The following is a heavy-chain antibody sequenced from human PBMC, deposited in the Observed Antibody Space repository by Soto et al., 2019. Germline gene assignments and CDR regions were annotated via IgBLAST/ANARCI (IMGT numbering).Heavy chain of an antibody. D-gene: IGHD2-15*01. CDR3: ARDLKTPSDIVVVVAATPPDPHAFDI. V-gene: IGHV4-34*01. CDR2: INHSGST. Sequence: PSETLSLTCAVYGESFSGYYWSWIRQPPGKGLEWIGEINHSGSTNYNPSLKSRVTISVDTSKNQFSLKLSSVTAEDTAVYYCARDLKTPSDIVVVVAATPPDPHAFDIWGQGTMVTVSS. CDR1: GESFSGYY. J-gene: IGHJ3*02.